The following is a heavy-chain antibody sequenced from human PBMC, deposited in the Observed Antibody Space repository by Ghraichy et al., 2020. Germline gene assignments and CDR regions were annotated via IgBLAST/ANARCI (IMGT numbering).Heavy chain of an antibody. D-gene: IGHD1-1*01. J-gene: IGHJ4*02. CDR1: GFTFSSHA. CDR3: ATYPHKMEH. CDR2: ISGADYST. Sequence: GGSLRLSCAAAGFTFSSHATSWVRQAPGKGLEWVSVISGADYSTYYAHSVKGRFTISHDNSTNPLYLQLNGLRAADTAIYYCATYPHKMEHWGQGTLVTVSS. V-gene: IGHV3-23*01.